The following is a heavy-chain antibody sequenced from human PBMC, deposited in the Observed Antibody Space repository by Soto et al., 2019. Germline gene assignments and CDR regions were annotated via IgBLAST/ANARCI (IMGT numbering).Heavy chain of an antibody. CDR2: VSGSGGST. D-gene: IGHD6-6*01. CDR3: AKLNLVEVAPEYHYYYDMDV. V-gene: IGHV3-23*01. CDR1: GFSFSDYA. Sequence: EVQLLESGGGLEQPGGSLRLSCAASGFSFSDYAMTWVRQAPGKGLEWVSGVSGSGGSTFYADSVRGRFTISRDNSKNTLSLEMNSLRAEDTAVYYCAKLNLVEVAPEYHYYYDMDVWGKGTTVTVSS. J-gene: IGHJ6*03.